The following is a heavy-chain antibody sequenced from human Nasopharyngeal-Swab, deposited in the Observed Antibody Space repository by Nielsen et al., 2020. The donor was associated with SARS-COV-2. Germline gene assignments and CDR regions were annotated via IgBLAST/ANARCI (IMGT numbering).Heavy chain of an antibody. V-gene: IGHV1-2*06. CDR2: VNPNSGGT. Sequence: WVRQAPGQGLEWMGRVNPNSGGTNYAQKFLGLVTLTRDTSRSTGIMELSGLQSDDTAVYFCSRIPRVGGYSYGYDYWGQGTLVTVSS. J-gene: IGHJ4*02. CDR3: SRIPRVGGYSYGYDY. D-gene: IGHD5-18*01.